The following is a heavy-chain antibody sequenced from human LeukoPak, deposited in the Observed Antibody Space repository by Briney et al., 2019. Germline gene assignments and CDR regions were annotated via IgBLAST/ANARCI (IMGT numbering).Heavy chain of an antibody. Sequence: ASVKVSCTASGYTFTIYAMNWVRQAPGQGLEWMGWINTNTGNPTYAQGFTGRFVFSLDTSVSTAYLQISSLKAEDTAVYYCARDLYGDYFDYWGQGTLVTVSS. D-gene: IGHD4-17*01. CDR3: ARDLYGDYFDY. J-gene: IGHJ4*02. CDR1: GYTFTIYA. V-gene: IGHV7-4-1*02. CDR2: INTNTGNP.